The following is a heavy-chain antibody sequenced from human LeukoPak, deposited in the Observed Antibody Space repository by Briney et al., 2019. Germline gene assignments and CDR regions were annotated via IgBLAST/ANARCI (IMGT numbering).Heavy chain of an antibody. CDR2: IGGSGTST. J-gene: IGHJ4*02. D-gene: IGHD6-19*01. V-gene: IGHV3-23*01. CDR3: ARGSYSSGWDYFDY. Sequence: GGSLRLSCAAPGFTFSSFVMSWVRQAPGKGLEWVSVIGGSGTSTYYADSVKGRFTISRDNSKNTLYLQMNSLRAEDTAVYYCARGSYSSGWDYFDYWGQGTLVTVSS. CDR1: GFTFSSFV.